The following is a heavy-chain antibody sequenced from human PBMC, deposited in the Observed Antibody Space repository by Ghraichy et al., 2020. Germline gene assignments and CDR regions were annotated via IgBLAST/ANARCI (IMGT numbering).Heavy chain of an antibody. J-gene: IGHJ4*02. Sequence: SETLSPTCAVSGGSISSGGFSWSWIRQPPRKGLEWIGYIYHSRSTYYNPSLKSRVTISIDRSKNYVSLKLSSVTAADTAVYYCARATQGYYDNSGYFDYWGQGILVTVSS. CDR2: IYHSRST. V-gene: IGHV4-30-2*01. D-gene: IGHD3-22*01. CDR1: GGSISSGGFS. CDR3: ARATQGYYDNSGYFDY.